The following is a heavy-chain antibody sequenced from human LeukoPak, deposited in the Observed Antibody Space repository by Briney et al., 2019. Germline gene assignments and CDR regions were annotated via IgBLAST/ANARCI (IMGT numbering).Heavy chain of an antibody. D-gene: IGHD4-17*01. CDR2: ISGSGGST. Sequence: GGSLRLPCAASGFTFSSYAMSWVRQAPGKGLEWVSAISGSGGSTYYADSVKGRFTISRDNSKNTLYLQMNSLRAEDTAVYYCAKTDDYGDYIRVGFDYWGQGTLVTVSS. CDR1: GFTFSSYA. J-gene: IGHJ4*02. V-gene: IGHV3-23*01. CDR3: AKTDDYGDYIRVGFDY.